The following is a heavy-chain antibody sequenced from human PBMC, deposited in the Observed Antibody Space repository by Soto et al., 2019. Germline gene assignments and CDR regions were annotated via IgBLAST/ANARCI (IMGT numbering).Heavy chain of an antibody. J-gene: IGHJ6*03. V-gene: IGHV3-21*01. D-gene: IGHD6-13*01. Sequence: GGSLRLSCAASGFTFSNAWVNWVRQAPGKGLEWVSSISSSSSYIYYADSVKGRFTISRDNAKNSLYLQMNSLRAEDTAVYYCARGEIEQQLTGYYHYMDVWGKGTTVTVSS. CDR1: GFTFSNAW. CDR2: ISSSSSYI. CDR3: ARGEIEQQLTGYYHYMDV.